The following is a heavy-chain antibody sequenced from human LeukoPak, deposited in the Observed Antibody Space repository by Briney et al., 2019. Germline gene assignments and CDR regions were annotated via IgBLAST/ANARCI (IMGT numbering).Heavy chain of an antibody. CDR2: MNPNSGNT. V-gene: IGHV1-8*03. CDR3: ARSPTLRFLEWLLNHNWFDP. D-gene: IGHD3-3*01. J-gene: IGHJ5*02. Sequence: ASVKVSCKASGYTFTSYDINWVRQATGQGLEWMGWMNPNSGNTGYAQKFQGRVTITRNTSISTAYMELSSLRSEDTAVHYCARSPTLRFLEWLLNHNWFDPWGQGTLVTVSS. CDR1: GYTFTSYD.